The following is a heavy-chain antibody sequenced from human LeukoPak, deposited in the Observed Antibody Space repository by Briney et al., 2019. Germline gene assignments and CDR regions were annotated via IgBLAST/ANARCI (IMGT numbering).Heavy chain of an antibody. J-gene: IGHJ4*02. Sequence: ETLSLTCAVYGGSFSGYFWSWIRQAPGKGLEWVSAISGSGGSTYYADSVKGRFTISRDNSKNTLYLQMNSLRAEDTAVYYCAFTILGYWGQGTLVTVSS. CDR3: AFTILGY. D-gene: IGHD3-3*01. CDR2: ISGSGGST. V-gene: IGHV3-23*01. CDR1: GGSFSGYF.